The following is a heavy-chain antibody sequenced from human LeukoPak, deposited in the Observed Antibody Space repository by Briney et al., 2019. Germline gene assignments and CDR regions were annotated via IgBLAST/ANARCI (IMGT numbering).Heavy chain of an antibody. CDR2: ISAYNGNT. D-gene: IGHD1-1*01. CDR1: GYTFTSYG. CDR3: ARNGLTTGAKSYYYYTDV. V-gene: IGHV1-18*01. Sequence: ASVKVSCKASGYTFTSYGISWVRQAPGQGLEWMGWISAYNGNTNYAQKLQGRVTMTTDTSTSTAYMELRSLRSDDTAVYYCARNGLTTGAKSYYYYTDVWGKGTTVTVSS. J-gene: IGHJ6*03.